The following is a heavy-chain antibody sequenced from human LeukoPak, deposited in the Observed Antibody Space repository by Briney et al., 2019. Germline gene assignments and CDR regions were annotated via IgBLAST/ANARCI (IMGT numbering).Heavy chain of an antibody. V-gene: IGHV4-59*01. CDR3: ATTWYYDSRGYLFDD. CDR2: VYYSART. Sequence: SETLSLTCTVSAGHISSYYWSWIRQPPGKGLEWIGYVYYSARTDYNPSLKSRVTISLDTSKNQFSLSMTSVTAADTAVYFCATTWYYDSRGYLFDDWGHGTLVTVSS. CDR1: AGHISSYY. J-gene: IGHJ4*01. D-gene: IGHD3-22*01.